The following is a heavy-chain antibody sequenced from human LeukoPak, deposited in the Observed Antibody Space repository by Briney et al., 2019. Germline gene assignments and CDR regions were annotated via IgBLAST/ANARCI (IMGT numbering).Heavy chain of an antibody. D-gene: IGHD3-3*01. CDR3: AREGGYDFWAPWSDP. Sequence: SETLSLTCTVSGASISTYYWSWIRQPPGKGLEWIGYIYYSGSTNYNPSLKSRVTISVDTSKNQFSLKLSSVTAADTAVYYCAREGGYDFWAPWSDPWGQGTLVTVSS. CDR2: IYYSGST. J-gene: IGHJ5*02. CDR1: GASISTYY. V-gene: IGHV4-59*01.